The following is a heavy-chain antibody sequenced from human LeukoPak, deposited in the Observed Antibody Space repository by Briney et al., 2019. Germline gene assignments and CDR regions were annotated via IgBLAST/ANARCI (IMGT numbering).Heavy chain of an antibody. Sequence: PGGSLRLSFAASGFTFSSYWMHWVRQAPGKGLEWVSYISSSSSTIYYADSVKGRFTISRDNAKNSLYLQMNSLRAEDTAVYYCATLGAMVRAYYYYYYGMDVWGQGTTVTVSS. D-gene: IGHD3-10*01. CDR1: GFTFSSYW. CDR3: ATLGAMVRAYYYYYYGMDV. CDR2: ISSSSSTI. V-gene: IGHV3-48*04. J-gene: IGHJ6*02.